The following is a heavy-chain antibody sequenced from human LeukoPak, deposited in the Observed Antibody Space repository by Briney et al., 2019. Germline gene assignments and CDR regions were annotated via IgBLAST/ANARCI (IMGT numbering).Heavy chain of an antibody. D-gene: IGHD4-11*01. CDR3: ARGYSNYGYTFDI. V-gene: IGHV3-21*01. J-gene: IGHJ3*02. CDR1: GFTLSSHS. Sequence: PGGSLRLSCAASGFTLSSHSMNWVRQAPGKGLEWVSSISSSSSYIYYPDSVKGRFTISRDNAKNSLYLHMNSLRAEDTAVYYCARGYSNYGYTFDIWGKGTMVTVSS. CDR2: ISSSSSYI.